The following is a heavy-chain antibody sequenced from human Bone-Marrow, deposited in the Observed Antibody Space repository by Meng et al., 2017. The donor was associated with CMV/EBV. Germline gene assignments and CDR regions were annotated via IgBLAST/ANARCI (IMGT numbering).Heavy chain of an antibody. V-gene: IGHV1-46*01. Sequence: ASVKVSCKASGYTFTSYYMHWVRQAPGQGLEWMGIINPSGGSTSYAQKFQGGVTMTRDTSTSTVYMELSSLRSDDTAVYYCARPYTIFGVVIPGVLDYWGQGTLATVSS. CDR3: ARPYTIFGVVIPGVLDY. CDR1: GYTFTSYY. CDR2: INPSGGST. J-gene: IGHJ4*02. D-gene: IGHD3-3*01.